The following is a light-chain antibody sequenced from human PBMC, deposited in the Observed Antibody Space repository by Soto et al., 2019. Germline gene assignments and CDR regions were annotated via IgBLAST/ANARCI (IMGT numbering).Light chain of an antibody. CDR1: SSNIGSNT. Sequence: QSVLTQPPSASGTPGPRVTISCSGSSSNIGSNTVTWYQHLPGTAPKLLTYNNRQRPSGVPDRFSGSKSGTSASQAISGLQSEDEADYYCAALDDSLNGWVFGGGTKLTVL. V-gene: IGLV1-44*01. J-gene: IGLJ3*02. CDR3: AALDDSLNGWV. CDR2: NNR.